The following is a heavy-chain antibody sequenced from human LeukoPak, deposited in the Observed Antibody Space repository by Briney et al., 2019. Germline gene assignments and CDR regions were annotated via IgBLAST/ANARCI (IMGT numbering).Heavy chain of an antibody. J-gene: IGHJ4*02. V-gene: IGHV1-18*01. CDR2: ISGSNGNT. D-gene: IGHD2-2*01. Sequence: GASVKVSCKASGYTFATYGLSWVRQAPGQGLEWMGWISGSNGNTNYAQKLQGRATMTTDTSTNTAYMELRSLSSDDTAMYYCARDCSGTTCSWNYWGQGTLVTVSS. CDR3: ARDCSGTTCSWNY. CDR1: GYTFATYG.